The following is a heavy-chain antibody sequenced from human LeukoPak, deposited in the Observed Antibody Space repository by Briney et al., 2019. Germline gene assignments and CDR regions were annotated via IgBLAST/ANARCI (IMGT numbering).Heavy chain of an antibody. V-gene: IGHV3-48*04. CDR3: ARGIGGPDY. CDR1: GFTFSSYS. D-gene: IGHD3-10*01. Sequence: GGSLRLSCAASGFTFSSYSMNWVRQAPGKGLEWVSYIISSSSTIYYADSVKGRFTISRDNAKNSLYLQMNSLRAEDTAVYYCARGIGGPDYWGQGTLVTVSS. J-gene: IGHJ4*02. CDR2: IISSSSTI.